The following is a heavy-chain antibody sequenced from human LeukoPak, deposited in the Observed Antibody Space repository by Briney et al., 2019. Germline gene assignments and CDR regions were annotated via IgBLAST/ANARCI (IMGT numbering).Heavy chain of an antibody. Sequence: PGGSLRLSCAASGFTFSSYDMSWVRQAPGKGLEWVSGISGSGGGTYYADSVKGRFTISRDNSKNTLFLQMNSLRAEDTAVYYCAKDLGSLYDSSGLDYWGQGTLVTVSS. CDR3: AKDLGSLYDSSGLDY. CDR1: GFTFSSYD. J-gene: IGHJ4*02. D-gene: IGHD3-22*01. CDR2: ISGSGGGT. V-gene: IGHV3-23*01.